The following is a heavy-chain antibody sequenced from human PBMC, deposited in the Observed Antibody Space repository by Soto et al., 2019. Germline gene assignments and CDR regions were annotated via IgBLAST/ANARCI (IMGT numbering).Heavy chain of an antibody. Sequence: GGSLRLSCAASGFTFTSYSMNWVRQAPGQGLEWVSYITSKSTTIKYADSVKGRFTVSRDNAKNSLYLQLNSLRDEDTAVYYCAREMGACSDSSCYPGPYDSWGQGTLVTVSS. D-gene: IGHD3-16*01. V-gene: IGHV3-48*02. CDR1: GFTFTSYS. CDR2: ITSKSTTI. J-gene: IGHJ5*02. CDR3: AREMGACSDSSCYPGPYDS.